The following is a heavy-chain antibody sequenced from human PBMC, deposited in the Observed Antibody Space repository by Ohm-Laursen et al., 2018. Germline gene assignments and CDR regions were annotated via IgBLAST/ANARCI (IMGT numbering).Heavy chain of an antibody. Sequence: SLRLSCTASGFGFSYYWMSWVRQAPGKGLEWVANIKQDGSEKYYVDSVKGRFTISRDNAKNSLYLQMNSLRAEDTAVYYCASRFWSGFGGGIDYWGQGTQVTVSS. CDR3: ASRFWSGFGGGIDY. J-gene: IGHJ4*02. D-gene: IGHD3-3*01. V-gene: IGHV3-7*01. CDR1: GFGFSYYW. CDR2: IKQDGSEK.